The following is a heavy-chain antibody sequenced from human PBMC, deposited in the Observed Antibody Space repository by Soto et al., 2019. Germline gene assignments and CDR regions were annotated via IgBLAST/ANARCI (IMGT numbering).Heavy chain of an antibody. CDR3: ATVWAVAGTLDY. CDR2: FDPEDGET. Sequence: ASVKVSCKVSGYTLTELSMHWVRQAPGKGLEWMGGFDPEDGETIYAQKFQGRVTITEDTSTDTAYMELSSLRSEDTAVYYCATVWAVAGTLDYWGQGTLVTVSS. CDR1: GYTLTELS. J-gene: IGHJ4*02. D-gene: IGHD6-19*01. V-gene: IGHV1-24*01.